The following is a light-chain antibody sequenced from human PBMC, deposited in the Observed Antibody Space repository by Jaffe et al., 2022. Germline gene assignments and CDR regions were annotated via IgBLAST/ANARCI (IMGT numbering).Light chain of an antibody. Sequence: DIVMTQSPLSLPVTPGEPASISCRSSQSLHSSGYNYLDWYVQKPGQSPQLLIYLGSNRASGVPDRFSASGSGTDFTLKISRVEAEDVGVYYCMQALQTPITFGQGTRLEIK. J-gene: IGKJ5*01. CDR2: LGS. CDR1: QSLHSSGYNY. V-gene: IGKV2-28*01. CDR3: MQALQTPIT.